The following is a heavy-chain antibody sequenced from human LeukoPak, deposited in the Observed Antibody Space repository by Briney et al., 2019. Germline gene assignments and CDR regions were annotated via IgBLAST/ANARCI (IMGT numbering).Heavy chain of an antibody. J-gene: IGHJ4*02. Sequence: KPGGSLRLSCAASGFTFSSYSMNWVRQAPGKGLEWVSSISAGSNYIYYGDSVKGRFTIPRDNAKNSLYLQMSSLRAEDTAVYYCARDASTRCYLCEVDYWGQGTLVTVSS. CDR2: ISAGSNYI. CDR1: GFTFSSYS. CDR3: ARDASTRCYLCEVDY. V-gene: IGHV3-21*01. D-gene: IGHD2-2*01.